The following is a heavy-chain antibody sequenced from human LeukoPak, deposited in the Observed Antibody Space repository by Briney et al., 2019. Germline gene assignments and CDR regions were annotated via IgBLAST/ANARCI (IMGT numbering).Heavy chain of an antibody. Sequence: GGSLRLSCAASGFTFSRYSMNWVRQAPGKGLEWVSSITSSSSYIYYAGSLKGRFTISRDNAKNSLYLQMNSLRAEDTAVYYCARDEGGYYYDSSGQPFDYWGQGTLVTVSS. CDR3: ARDEGGYYYDSSGQPFDY. CDR2: ITSSSSYI. CDR1: GFTFSRYS. D-gene: IGHD3-22*01. J-gene: IGHJ4*02. V-gene: IGHV3-21*01.